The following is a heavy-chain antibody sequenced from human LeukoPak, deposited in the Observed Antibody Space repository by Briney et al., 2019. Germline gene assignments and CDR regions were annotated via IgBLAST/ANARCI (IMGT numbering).Heavy chain of an antibody. CDR1: GGSISSSSYF. Sequence: SETLSLTCTVSGGSISSSSYFWGWIRQPPGKGLEWIGSIYYSGSTYYSPSPKSRVTISVDTSKNQFSLKLSSVTAADTAVYYCARRGYSSGWYYFDYWGQGTLVTVSS. V-gene: IGHV4-39*01. D-gene: IGHD6-19*01. CDR3: ARRGYSSGWYYFDY. J-gene: IGHJ4*02. CDR2: IYYSGST.